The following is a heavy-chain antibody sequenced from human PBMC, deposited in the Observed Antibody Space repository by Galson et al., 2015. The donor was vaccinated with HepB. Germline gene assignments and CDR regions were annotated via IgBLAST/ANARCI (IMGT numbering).Heavy chain of an antibody. Sequence: SLRLSCAASGFTLSNYGIHWVRQPPGKGLERVAGIWYNGRDKFYADSVKGRFTISRDNSKNTLSLQMNSLRADDTAVYYCARDSDTSGHYDTFEIWGQGTMVTVSS. D-gene: IGHD6-19*01. J-gene: IGHJ3*02. CDR2: IWYNGRDK. CDR1: GFTLSNYG. V-gene: IGHV3-33*01. CDR3: ARDSDTSGHYDTFEI.